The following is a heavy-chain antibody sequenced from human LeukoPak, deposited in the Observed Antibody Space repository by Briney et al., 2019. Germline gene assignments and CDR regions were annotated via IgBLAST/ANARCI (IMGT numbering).Heavy chain of an antibody. CDR3: ARDPGTLAYCGGDCYSGRY. CDR2: IRYDGSNR. V-gene: IGHV3-30*02. D-gene: IGHD2-21*02. CDR1: GFSFSSYG. Sequence: PGGSLRLSCAASGFSFSSYGMHWVRQGPGKGLEWVAFIRYDGSNRYYGDSVKGRFTISRDNAKNSLYLQMNSLRAEDTAVYYCARDPGTLAYCGGDCYSGRYWGQGTLVTVSS. J-gene: IGHJ4*02.